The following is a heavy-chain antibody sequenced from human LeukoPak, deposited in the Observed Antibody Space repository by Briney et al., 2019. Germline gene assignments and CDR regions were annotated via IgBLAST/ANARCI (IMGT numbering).Heavy chain of an antibody. Sequence: SETLSLTCAIYGGSFSGYYWSWIRQPPGKGLEWIGEINHSGSTNYNPSLKSRVAISEDTSKNQFSLKLTFVTAADTAMYYCARHCGGDCSHGFGIWGQGTLVTVSS. CDR2: INHSGST. J-gene: IGHJ3*02. CDR1: GGSFSGYY. D-gene: IGHD2-21*02. V-gene: IGHV4-34*01. CDR3: ARHCGGDCSHGFGI.